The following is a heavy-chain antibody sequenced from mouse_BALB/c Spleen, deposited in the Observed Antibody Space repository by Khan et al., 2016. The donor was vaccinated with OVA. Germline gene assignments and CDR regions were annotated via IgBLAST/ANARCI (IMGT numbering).Heavy chain of an antibody. CDR3: ARGLRPYFSMDY. V-gene: IGHV3-2*02. J-gene: IGHJ4*01. Sequence: VQLKESGPGLVKPSQSLSLTCTVTGYSITSDYAWNWIRQFPGNKLEWMAYINYSGSTTYNPSLKSRISITRDTSKNQFFLQLNSVTTEDTGTYYCARGLRPYFSMDYWGQGTSVTVSS. CDR2: INYSGST. D-gene: IGHD1-2*01. CDR1: GYSITSDYA.